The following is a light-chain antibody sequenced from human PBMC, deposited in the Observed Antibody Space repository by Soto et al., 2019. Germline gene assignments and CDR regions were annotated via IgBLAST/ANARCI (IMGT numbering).Light chain of an antibody. J-gene: IGKJ2*01. CDR2: GAS. CDR1: QSVSSSY. V-gene: IGKV3-20*01. Sequence: EIVLKQSPGTLYLSPGERATLSCRASQSVSSSYLAWYQQKGGQAPRRLIYGASRRATGIPDRFSGSGSGTDFTLTISRLEPEDFAVYYCQQYGSSYTVGQETNLEIK. CDR3: QQYGSSYT.